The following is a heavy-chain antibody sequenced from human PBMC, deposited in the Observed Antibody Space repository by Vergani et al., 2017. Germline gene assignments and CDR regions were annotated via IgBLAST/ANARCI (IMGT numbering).Heavy chain of an antibody. Sequence: QVQLVESGGGLVKPGGSLRLSCAASGFTFSDYYMSWIRQAPGKGLEWVSYISSSSSYTNYADSVKGRFTISRDNAKNSLYLQMNSLRAEDTAVYYWASCTSCYGSHYYGMDVWGQGTTVTVSS. CDR3: ASCTSCYGSHYYGMDV. V-gene: IGHV3-11*05. CDR1: GFTFSDYY. J-gene: IGHJ6*02. D-gene: IGHD2-2*01. CDR2: ISSSSSYT.